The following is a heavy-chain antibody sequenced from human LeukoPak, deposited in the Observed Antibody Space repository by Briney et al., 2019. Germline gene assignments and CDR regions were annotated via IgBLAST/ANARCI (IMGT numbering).Heavy chain of an antibody. CDR3: ASRRDGYNSPLDY. V-gene: IGHV5-51*01. J-gene: IGHJ4*02. CDR2: IYPGDSDT. CDR1: GYSFTSYW. Sequence: GESLQISCKGSGYSFTSYWIGWVRQLPGKGLEWMGIIYPGDSDTRYSPSFQGQVTISADKSISTAYLQWSSLKASDTAMYYCASRRDGYNSPLDYWGQGTLVTVSS. D-gene: IGHD5-24*01.